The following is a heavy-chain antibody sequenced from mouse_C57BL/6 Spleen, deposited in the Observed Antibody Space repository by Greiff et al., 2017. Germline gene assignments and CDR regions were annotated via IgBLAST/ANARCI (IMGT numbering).Heavy chain of an antibody. V-gene: IGHV1-18*01. Sequence: EVQLQQSGPELVKPGASVKIPCKASGYTFTDYNMDWVKQSPGKSLEWIGDINPNNGGTIYNQKFKGKATMTVGKSSSTAYMELRSLTSEDTAVXNCARHYCGASAMDYWGQGTSLTVSS. J-gene: IGHJ4*01. CDR2: INPNNGGT. CDR1: GYTFTDYN. CDR3: ARHYCGASAMDY. D-gene: IGHD1-1*01.